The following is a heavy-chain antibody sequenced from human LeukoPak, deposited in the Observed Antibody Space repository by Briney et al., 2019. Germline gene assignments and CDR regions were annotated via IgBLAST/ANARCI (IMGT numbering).Heavy chain of an antibody. CDR2: INPDSGGT. Sequence: ASVKVSCKASGYTFTGYYIQWMRQAPGQGLEWMGWINPDSGGTKYAQSLQGRVTMTRDTYISTAYMELSRLGSDDTAVYYCARLREGLYHFDSWGQGTLVTVSS. CDR1: GYTFTGYY. V-gene: IGHV1-2*02. CDR3: ARLREGLYHFDS. J-gene: IGHJ4*02. D-gene: IGHD5-24*01.